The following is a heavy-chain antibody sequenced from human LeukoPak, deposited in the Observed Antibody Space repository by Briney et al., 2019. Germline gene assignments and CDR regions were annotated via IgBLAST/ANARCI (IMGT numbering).Heavy chain of an antibody. Sequence: PGGSLRLSCAASGFTFSSYSMNWVRQAPGKGLEWVSAISGSGGSTYYADSVKGRFTISRDNSKNTLYLQMNSLRAEDTAVYYCARPNYYGSGDYWGQGTLVTVSS. CDR1: GFTFSSYS. V-gene: IGHV3-23*01. CDR2: ISGSGGST. D-gene: IGHD3-10*01. CDR3: ARPNYYGSGDY. J-gene: IGHJ4*02.